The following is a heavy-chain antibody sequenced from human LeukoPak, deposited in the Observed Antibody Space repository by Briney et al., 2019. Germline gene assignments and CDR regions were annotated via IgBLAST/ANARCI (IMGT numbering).Heavy chain of an antibody. J-gene: IGHJ4*02. CDR2: IGSSSSYI. CDR3: ARDQYGDYALDY. V-gene: IGHV3-21*01. Sequence: GGSLRLSCAASGFTFSSYSMNWVRQAPGKGLEWVSSIGSSSSYIYYADSVKGRFTISRDNAKNSLYLQMNSLTAEDTAVYYCARDQYGDYALDYWGQGTLVTVSS. D-gene: IGHD4-17*01. CDR1: GFTFSSYS.